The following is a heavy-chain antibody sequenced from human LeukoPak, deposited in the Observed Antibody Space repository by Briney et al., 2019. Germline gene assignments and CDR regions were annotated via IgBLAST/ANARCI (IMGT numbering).Heavy chain of an antibody. CDR1: GFNFIDYS. Sequence: AGSLRLSCAASGFNFIDYSMNWVRQAPGKGLEWISYIGISSGNTKYADSVKGRFTISRDKARNSLYLQMNSLRVEDTAVYYCARDHRYAFDNWGHGTLVTVSS. CDR2: IGISSGNT. D-gene: IGHD5-12*01. CDR3: ARDHRYAFDN. V-gene: IGHV3-48*01. J-gene: IGHJ4*01.